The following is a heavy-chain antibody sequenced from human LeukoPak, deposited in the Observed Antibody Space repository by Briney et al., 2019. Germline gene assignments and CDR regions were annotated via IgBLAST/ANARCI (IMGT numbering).Heavy chain of an antibody. CDR1: GYTFTSYG. Sequence: GASVKVSCKASGYTFTSYGISWVRQAPGQGLEWMGWISAYNGNTNYAQKLQGRDTMTTDTSTSTAYMELRSLRSDDTAVYYCARSLAPGHWKDFDYWGQGTLVTVSS. CDR3: ARSLAPGHWKDFDY. CDR2: ISAYNGNT. D-gene: IGHD1-1*01. J-gene: IGHJ4*02. V-gene: IGHV1-18*01.